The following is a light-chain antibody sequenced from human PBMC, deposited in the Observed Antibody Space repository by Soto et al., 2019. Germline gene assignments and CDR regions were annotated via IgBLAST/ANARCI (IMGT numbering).Light chain of an antibody. CDR1: QSISRS. CDR3: QQYNSYRT. Sequence: DIQMSQSPSSLSASVGDRVTITCRASQSISRSLNWYQQKPGKAPKLLIYAASSLQSGVPSRFSASGSGTEFTLTISSLQPDDFATYYCQQYNSYRTFGQGTKVDI. V-gene: IGKV1-16*01. J-gene: IGKJ1*01. CDR2: AAS.